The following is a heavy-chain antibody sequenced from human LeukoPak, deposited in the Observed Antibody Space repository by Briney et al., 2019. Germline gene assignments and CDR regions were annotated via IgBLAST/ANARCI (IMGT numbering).Heavy chain of an antibody. Sequence: GGSLRLSCAASGFTFSSYWMSWVRQAPGKGLEWVANIKQDGSEKYYVDSVKGRFTISRDNAKNSLYLQMNSLRAEDTAVYYCARVGNTIFGVVIMDGDFDYWGQGTLVTVSS. V-gene: IGHV3-7*01. CDR3: ARVGNTIFGVVIMDGDFDY. J-gene: IGHJ4*02. CDR1: GFTFSSYW. CDR2: IKQDGSEK. D-gene: IGHD3-3*01.